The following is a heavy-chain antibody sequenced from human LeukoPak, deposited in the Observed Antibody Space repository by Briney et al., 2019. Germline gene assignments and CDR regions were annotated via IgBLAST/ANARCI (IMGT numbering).Heavy chain of an antibody. J-gene: IGHJ5*02. D-gene: IGHD2-2*01. CDR3: AVYVNYCSSTSCHDWFDP. CDR1: GGSISSYY. Sequence: PSEPLSLTCTVSGGSISSYYWSWIRQPAGRGLEWIGRVYTSGSTNYNPPLKSRVTMSVDPSKNQFFLKLSSVTAADTAVEYCAVYVNYCSSTSCHDWFDPWGQGTLVTVSS. CDR2: VYTSGST. V-gene: IGHV4-4*07.